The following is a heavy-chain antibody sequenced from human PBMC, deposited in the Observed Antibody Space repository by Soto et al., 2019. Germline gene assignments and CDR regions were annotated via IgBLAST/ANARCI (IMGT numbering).Heavy chain of an antibody. CDR2: ISYDGSNK. Sequence: QVQLVESGGGVVQPGRSLRLSCAASGFTGSSYGMHWVRQAPGKGLEWVAVISYDGSNKYYADSVKGRFTISRDNSKNTLYLQMNSLRAEDTAVYYYAKEHGGTVLGYDLGQGTLVTVSS. CDR1: GFTGSSYG. J-gene: IGHJ4*02. V-gene: IGHV3-30*18. D-gene: IGHD3-16*01. CDR3: AKEHGGTVLGYD.